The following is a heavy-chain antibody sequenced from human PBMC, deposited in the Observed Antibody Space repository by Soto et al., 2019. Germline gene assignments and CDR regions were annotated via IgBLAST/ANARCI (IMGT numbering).Heavy chain of an antibody. V-gene: IGHV3-21*01. J-gene: IGHJ4*02. D-gene: IGHD3-10*01. CDR1: GFAFPGHT. Sequence: GGSLSLSSPASGFAFPGHTMTRVRQAPGKGLEWVSSVSSSSTYIYYADSVKGRFTVSRDNADKSLYLQMNSLRAEDTAIYYCARCMGFDASGYAFFDSWGQGT. CDR3: ARCMGFDASGYAFFDS. CDR2: VSSSSTYI.